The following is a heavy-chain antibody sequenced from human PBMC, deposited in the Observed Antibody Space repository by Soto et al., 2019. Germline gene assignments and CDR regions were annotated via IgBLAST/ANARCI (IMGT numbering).Heavy chain of an antibody. V-gene: IGHV3-74*01. J-gene: IGHJ6*02. Sequence: EVQLVESGGGLVQPGGSLRLSCAASGFTFSNFWMHWVRQAPGKGLVWVSRINSDGSSTNYAKSVKGRSTISRDKAKNTLYLKMIRLRAEDTAVYYCVRGYSYGSYPYYYYGMDVWGQGTKVTVSS. CDR3: VRGYSYGSYPYYYYGMDV. D-gene: IGHD5-18*01. CDR2: INSDGSST. CDR1: GFTFSNFW.